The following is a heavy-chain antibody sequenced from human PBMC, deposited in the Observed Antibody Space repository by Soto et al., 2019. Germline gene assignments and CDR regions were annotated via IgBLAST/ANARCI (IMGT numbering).Heavy chain of an antibody. CDR1: GYTFTSYD. CDR3: ARVSTDLYYYYYYYMDV. J-gene: IGHJ6*03. CDR2: MNPNSGNT. V-gene: IGHV1-8*01. Sequence: ASVKVSCKAPGYTFTSYDINWVRQATGQGLEWMGWMNPNSGNTGYAQKFQGRVTMTRNTSISTAYMELSSLRSEDTAVYYCARVSTDLYYYYYYYMDVWGKGTTVTVSS.